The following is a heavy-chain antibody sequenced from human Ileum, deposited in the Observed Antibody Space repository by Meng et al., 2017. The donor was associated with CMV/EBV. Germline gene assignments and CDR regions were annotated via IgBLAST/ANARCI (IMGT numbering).Heavy chain of an antibody. J-gene: IGHJ5*02. CDR1: GFTFSDYG. D-gene: IGHD6-6*01. V-gene: IGHV3-30*02. CDR3: ARDPGSSSIP. CDR2: IRYDGTKK. Sequence: GESLKISCATSGFTFSDYGMHWVRQAPGQGLEWVAFIRYDGTKKYYADSVKGRFTISRDKSKNTLYLQVNSLRPEDTAVYHCARDPGSSSIPWGQGTLVTVSS.